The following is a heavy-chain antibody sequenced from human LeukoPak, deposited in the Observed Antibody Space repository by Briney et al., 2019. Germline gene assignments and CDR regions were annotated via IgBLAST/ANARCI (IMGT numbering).Heavy chain of an antibody. V-gene: IGHV4-39*01. Sequence: SETLSLTCTVSGGSISSSSYYWGWIRQPPGKGLEWIGSIYYSGSTYYNPSLKSRVTISVDTSKNQFSLKLSSVTAADTAVYYCATLPVYYDSSGYYSPFQHWGQGTLVTVSS. D-gene: IGHD3-22*01. J-gene: IGHJ1*01. CDR3: ATLPVYYDSSGYYSPFQH. CDR2: IYYSGST. CDR1: GGSISSSSYY.